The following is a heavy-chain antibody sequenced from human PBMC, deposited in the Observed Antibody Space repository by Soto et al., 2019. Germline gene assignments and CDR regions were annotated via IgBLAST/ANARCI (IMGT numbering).Heavy chain of an antibody. D-gene: IGHD3-3*01. CDR1: GFTFSSYG. CDR2: IWYDGSNK. Sequence: QVQLVESGGGVVQPGRSLRLSCAASGFTFSSYGMHWVRQAPGKGLEWVAVIWYDGSNKYYADSVKGRFTISRDNSKNTLYQQMNSLRAEDTAVYYCARDSKEYYDEGNWFDHWGQGTLVTVSS. CDR3: ARDSKEYYDEGNWFDH. V-gene: IGHV3-33*01. J-gene: IGHJ5*02.